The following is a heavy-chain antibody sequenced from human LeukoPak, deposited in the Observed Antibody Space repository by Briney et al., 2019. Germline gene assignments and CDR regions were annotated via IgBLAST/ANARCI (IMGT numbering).Heavy chain of an antibody. CDR2: INTDGSST. Sequence: PGGSLRLSCAASGFTFSRYWMLWVRQAPGKGLVWVSRINTDGSSTTYADSVKGRFTISRDNAKNTLYLQMNSLRGEDTAVYYCTRPYSYAFWGAFDIWGQGTMVTVSS. CDR1: GFTFSRYW. D-gene: IGHD5-18*01. CDR3: TRPYSYAFWGAFDI. V-gene: IGHV3-74*01. J-gene: IGHJ3*02.